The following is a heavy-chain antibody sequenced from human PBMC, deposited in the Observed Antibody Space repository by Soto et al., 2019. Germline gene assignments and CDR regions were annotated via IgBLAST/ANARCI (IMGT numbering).Heavy chain of an antibody. CDR3: ATGLKDASNRPSFDS. CDR1: GFNFRDYY. V-gene: IGHV3-11*01. CDR2: ILSLESHK. D-gene: IGHD3-16*01. Sequence: PGGSLRLSCSGSGFNFRDYYMNWIRQTPVKGLEWVSSILSLESHKYYAASVMGRFSISRDNAKKSLFLQMNNLRAEDTGIYFCATGLKDASNRPSFDSWGPGTPVTVSS. J-gene: IGHJ4*02.